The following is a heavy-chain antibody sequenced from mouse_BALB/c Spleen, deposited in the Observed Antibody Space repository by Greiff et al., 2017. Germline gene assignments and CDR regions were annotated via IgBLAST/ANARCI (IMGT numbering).Heavy chain of an antibody. J-gene: IGHJ2*01. CDR3: ARNSYYDPYFDY. CDR1: GYSFTGYN. CDR2: IDPYNGGT. V-gene: IGHV1S135*01. Sequence: VQLQQSGPELEKPGASVKISCTASGYSFTGYNMNWVKQSNGKSLEWIGNIDPYNGGTSYNQKFKGKATLTVDKSSSTAYMHLNSLTSEDSAVYYCARNSYYDPYFDYWGQGTTLTVSS. D-gene: IGHD2-4*01.